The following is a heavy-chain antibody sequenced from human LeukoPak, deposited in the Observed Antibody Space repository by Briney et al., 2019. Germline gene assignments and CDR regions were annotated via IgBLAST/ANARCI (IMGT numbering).Heavy chain of an antibody. CDR2: ISSSSSYT. Sequence: PGGSLRLSCAASGFTFSDYYMSWIRQAPGKGLEWVSYISSSSSYTNYADSVKGRFTISRDNAKNSLYLQMNSLRAEDTAVYYCAREKAYGTLVATISDYWGQGTLVTVSS. V-gene: IGHV3-11*05. J-gene: IGHJ4*02. CDR3: AREKAYGTLVATISDY. D-gene: IGHD5-12*01. CDR1: GFTFSDYY.